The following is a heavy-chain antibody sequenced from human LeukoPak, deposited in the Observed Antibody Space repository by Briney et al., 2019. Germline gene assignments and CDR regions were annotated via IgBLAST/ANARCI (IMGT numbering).Heavy chain of an antibody. D-gene: IGHD1-26*01. V-gene: IGHV3-7*01. CDR2: IKQDGSEK. CDR3: ARDWGEVGATLLDY. Sequence: GGSLRLSCAASGFTFSSYWMSWVRQAPGKGLEWVANIKQDGSEKYYVDSVEGRFTISRDNAKNSLYLQMNSLRAEDTAVYYCARDWGEVGATLLDYWGQGTLVTVSS. J-gene: IGHJ4*02. CDR1: GFTFSSYW.